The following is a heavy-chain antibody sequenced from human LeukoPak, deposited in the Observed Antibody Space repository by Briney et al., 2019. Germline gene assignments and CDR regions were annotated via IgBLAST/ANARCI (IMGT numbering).Heavy chain of an antibody. D-gene: IGHD6-13*01. Sequence: SETLSLTCSVSGDSISSSGYYWDWIRQPPGKGLEWIGYIYYSGTTYYNPSLKSRVIISADTSKNQFSLTLSSATAADTAMYYCARARSAAGNFDYWGQGILVTVSA. J-gene: IGHJ4*02. CDR1: GDSISSSGYY. CDR3: ARARSAAGNFDY. CDR2: IYYSGTT. V-gene: IGHV4-31*03.